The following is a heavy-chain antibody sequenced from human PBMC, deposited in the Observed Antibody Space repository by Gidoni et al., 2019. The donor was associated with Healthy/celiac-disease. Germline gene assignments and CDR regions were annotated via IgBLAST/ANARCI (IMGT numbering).Heavy chain of an antibody. D-gene: IGHD6-19*01. CDR2: ISSSSSTI. V-gene: IGHV3-48*02. Sequence: EVQLVESGGGLVQPGGSLRLPCAASGFTFSSYSMNWVRQAPGKGLEWVSYISSSSSTIYYADSVKGRFTISRDNAKNSLYLQMNSLRDEDTAVYYCARDTARHLGWGDIAVAGLFDYWGQGTLVTVSS. CDR1: GFTFSSYS. J-gene: IGHJ4*02. CDR3: ARDTARHLGWGDIAVAGLFDY.